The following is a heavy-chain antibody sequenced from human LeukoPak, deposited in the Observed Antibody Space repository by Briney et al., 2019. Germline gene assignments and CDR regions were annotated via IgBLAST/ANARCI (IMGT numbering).Heavy chain of an antibody. J-gene: IGHJ4*02. V-gene: IGHV1-2*02. CDR3: AIASDWYYFDH. CDR1: GYTFTGYY. Sequence: ASVKVSCKASGYTFTGYYMHWVRQAPGQGPEWMGWINPNSGATSYAQKFQGRVTMTRDTSISTAYMELSRLKSDDTAVYYCAIASDWYYFDHWGQGTLVTVSS. CDR2: INPNSGAT. D-gene: IGHD6-19*01.